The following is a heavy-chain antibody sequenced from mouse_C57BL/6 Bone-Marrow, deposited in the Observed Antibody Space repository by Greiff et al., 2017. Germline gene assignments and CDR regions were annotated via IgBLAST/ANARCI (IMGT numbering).Heavy chain of an antibody. CDR3: ARYPYGSSYRYWYFDV. Sequence: VQLQESDAELVKPGASVKISCKVSGYTFTDHTIHWMKQRPEQGLEWIGYIYPRDGSTKYNEKFKGKATLTADKSSSTAYMQLNSLTSEDSAVYFCARYPYGSSYRYWYFDVWGTGTTVTVSS. CDR2: IYPRDGST. J-gene: IGHJ1*03. D-gene: IGHD1-1*01. V-gene: IGHV1-78*01. CDR1: GYTFTDHT.